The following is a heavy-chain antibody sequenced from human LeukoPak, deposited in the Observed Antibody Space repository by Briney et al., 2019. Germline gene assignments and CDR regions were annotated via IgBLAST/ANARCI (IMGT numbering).Heavy chain of an antibody. J-gene: IGHJ4*02. D-gene: IGHD3-22*01. V-gene: IGHV1-18*01. Sequence: ASVKLSCKASGYTFTSYGISWVRQAPGQGLEWMGGISAYNGNTNYAQKLQGRVTMTTETSTSTAYMELRSLRSDDTAVYYCARRSRRYYDSSGYYYDYYFDYWGQGTLVTVSS. CDR2: ISAYNGNT. CDR3: ARRSRRYYDSSGYYYDYYFDY. CDR1: GYTFTSYG.